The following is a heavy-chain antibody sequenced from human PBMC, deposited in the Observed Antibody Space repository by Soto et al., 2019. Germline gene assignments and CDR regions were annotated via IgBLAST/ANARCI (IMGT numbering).Heavy chain of an antibody. CDR1: GGTFSSYA. Sequence: QVQLVQSENEVKKPGSSVKVSCKASGGTFSSYAISWVRQAPGQGLEWMGGIIPVFGTANYAQKFQGKVTITAAESTSTVYMELSSLRSEDTDVFCCARSHAALITSRPFDIWGQGTMVTVSS. CDR2: IIPVFGTA. V-gene: IGHV1-69*01. D-gene: IGHD3-16*01. CDR3: ARSHAALITSRPFDI. J-gene: IGHJ3*02.